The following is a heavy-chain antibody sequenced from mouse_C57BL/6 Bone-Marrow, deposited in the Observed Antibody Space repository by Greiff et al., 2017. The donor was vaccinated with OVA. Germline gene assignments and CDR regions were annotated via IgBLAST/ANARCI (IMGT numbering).Heavy chain of an antibody. V-gene: IGHV1-64*01. CDR3: ARQLRRPYYCDY. D-gene: IGHD3-2*02. CDR2: IHHNSGST. Sequence: VQLQQSGAELVKPGASVKLSCKASGYTFTSYWMHWVKQRPGQGLEWIGMIHHNSGSTNYNEKFNSKATLTVDKSSSTAYMQRSSRTSEDYAVYYWARQLRRPYYCDYWGQGTTLTVSS. CDR1: GYTFTSYW. J-gene: IGHJ2*01.